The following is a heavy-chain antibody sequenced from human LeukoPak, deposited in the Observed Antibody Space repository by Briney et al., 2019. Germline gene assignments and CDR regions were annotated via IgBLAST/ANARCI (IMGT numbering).Heavy chain of an antibody. CDR1: GLTFSTYS. CDR3: AKDVAPDSGWDLDY. V-gene: IGHV3-23*01. J-gene: IGHJ4*02. D-gene: IGHD6-19*01. Sequence: GGSLRLSCAVSGLTFSTYSMTWVRQGPGKGLEWVSSIYNSGAKIFYADSVKGRFTISRDNSKNMLYLQMNSLRVEDTAVYYCAKDVAPDSGWDLDYWGQGILVTVSS. CDR2: IYNSGAKI.